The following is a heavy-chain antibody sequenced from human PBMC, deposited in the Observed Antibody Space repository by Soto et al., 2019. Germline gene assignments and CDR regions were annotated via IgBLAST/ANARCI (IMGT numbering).Heavy chain of an antibody. Sequence: PGGSMRLSCAASGFPFSSYAMSWVRQAPGKGLEWVSAISGSGGSTYYADSVKGRFTISRDNSKNTLYLQMNSLRAEDTAVYYCAKDRIPDFGGYSYGFFLGYWGQGTLVTVSS. D-gene: IGHD5-18*01. V-gene: IGHV3-23*01. CDR1: GFPFSSYA. J-gene: IGHJ4*02. CDR2: ISGSGGST. CDR3: AKDRIPDFGGYSYGFFLGY.